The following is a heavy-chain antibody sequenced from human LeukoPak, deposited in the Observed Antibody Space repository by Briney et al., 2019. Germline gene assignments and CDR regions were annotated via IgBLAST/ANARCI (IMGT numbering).Heavy chain of an antibody. D-gene: IGHD6-13*01. CDR3: AKSRISSPYTYYYGMDV. CDR2: ISYDGSNK. CDR1: GFTFSSYG. J-gene: IGHJ6*02. Sequence: PGGSLRLSCAASGFTFSSYGMHWVRQAPGKGLEWVAVISYDGSNKYYADSVKGRFTISRDNSKNTLYLQMNSLRAEDTAVYYCAKSRISSPYTYYYGMDVWGQGTTVTVSS. V-gene: IGHV3-30*18.